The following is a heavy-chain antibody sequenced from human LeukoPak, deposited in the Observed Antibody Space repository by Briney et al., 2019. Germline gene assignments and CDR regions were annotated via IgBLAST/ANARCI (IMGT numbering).Heavy chain of an antibody. Sequence: GAAVKVSCRASGYIFTAYYFHWLRQAPAPGLEWMGWINPDNGDTYYAQNFRGKVTMTRATSISTNYMQLNRQSFDDTAVYYGARVRRYGEGNYMDVWGKGTTVTVSS. V-gene: IGHV1-2*02. J-gene: IGHJ6*03. D-gene: IGHD3-10*01. CDR3: ARVRRYGEGNYMDV. CDR2: INPDNGDT. CDR1: GYIFTAYY.